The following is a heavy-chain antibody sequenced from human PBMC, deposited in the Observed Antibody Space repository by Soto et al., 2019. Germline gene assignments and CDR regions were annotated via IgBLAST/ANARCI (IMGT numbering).Heavy chain of an antibody. Sequence: ITLKESGPTLVKPTQTLTLTCNLSEFSRSASGVGVGWFRQPPGKALEWLALLSWGDAKRYRPSLKSRLSVTRDTSKNEVVLTMANMDPVDTGTYFCAYRPQVTVTTYYFEAWAQGTLVTVSA. J-gene: IGHJ4*02. CDR3: AYRPQVTVTTYYFEA. V-gene: IGHV2-5*02. CDR2: LSWGDAK. D-gene: IGHD4-17*01. CDR1: EFSRSASGVG.